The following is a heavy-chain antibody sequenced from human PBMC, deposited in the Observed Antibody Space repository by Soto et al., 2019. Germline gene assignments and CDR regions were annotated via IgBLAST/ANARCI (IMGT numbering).Heavy chain of an antibody. CDR1: GGSISSGGYY. CDR3: ARGYTAMVDY. Sequence: SETLSLTCTVSGGSISSGGYYWSWIRQHPGKGLEWIGYIYYSGSTYYNPSLKSRVTISVDTSKNQFSLKLSSVTAADTAVYYCARGYTAMVDYWGQGTLVTVSS. D-gene: IGHD5-18*01. J-gene: IGHJ4*02. CDR2: IYYSGST. V-gene: IGHV4-31*03.